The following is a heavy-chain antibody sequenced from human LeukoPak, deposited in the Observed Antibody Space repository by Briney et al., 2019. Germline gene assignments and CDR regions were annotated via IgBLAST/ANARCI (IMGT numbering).Heavy chain of an antibody. D-gene: IGHD4-23*01. Sequence: PSETLSLTCTVSGASIRSGSYYWGWIRQPPGKGLEWIGSFHHGETNHYNPSLNGRVTIYADTSMNQFSLTLHSVTAADTAIYYCARLVRSGPSEPFDYWGQGTLVIVSS. J-gene: IGHJ4*02. CDR3: ARLVRSGPSEPFDY. V-gene: IGHV4-39*01. CDR1: GASIRSGSYY. CDR2: FHHGETN.